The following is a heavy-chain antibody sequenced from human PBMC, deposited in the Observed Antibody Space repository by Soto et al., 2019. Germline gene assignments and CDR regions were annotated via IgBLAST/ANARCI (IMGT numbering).Heavy chain of an antibody. CDR2: TYYRSKWYN. Sequence: SQTLSLTCAISGDSVSSNSAAWNWIRQSPSRGLEWLGRTYYRSKWYNDYAVSVKSRITINPDTSKNQFSLQLNSVTPEDTAVYYCARLKILERRYYYYYGMDVWGQRTTVTVSS. CDR1: GDSVSSNSAA. V-gene: IGHV6-1*01. D-gene: IGHD1-1*01. J-gene: IGHJ6*02. CDR3: ARLKILERRYYYYYGMDV.